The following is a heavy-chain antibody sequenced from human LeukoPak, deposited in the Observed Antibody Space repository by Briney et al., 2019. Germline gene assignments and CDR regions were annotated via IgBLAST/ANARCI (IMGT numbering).Heavy chain of an antibody. Sequence: GGSLRLSCAASGITFSNYAMSWVRQAPGEGLEWVSSIGGSGATTFYADSVKGRFTISRDISKNTLYLQMSSLRAEDTAIYYCAKGGIKRFGLVPDWFDPWGQGTLVAVSS. CDR3: AKGGIKRFGLVPDWFDP. CDR1: GITFSNYA. CDR2: IGGSGATT. J-gene: IGHJ5*02. V-gene: IGHV3-23*01. D-gene: IGHD3-9*01.